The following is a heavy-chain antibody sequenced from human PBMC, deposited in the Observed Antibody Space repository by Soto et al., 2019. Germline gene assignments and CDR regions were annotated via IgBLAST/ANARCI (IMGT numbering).Heavy chain of an antibody. CDR3: ASTGYSSSWEFYYYYYMDV. D-gene: IGHD6-13*01. CDR1: GGSISSSSYY. V-gene: IGHV4-39*01. Sequence: SETLSLTCTVSGGSISSSSYYWGWIRQPPGKGLEWIGSIYYSGSTYYNPSLKSRVTISVDTSKNQFSLKLSSVTAADTAVYYCASTGYSSSWEFYYYYYMDVWGKGTTVTVSS. CDR2: IYYSGST. J-gene: IGHJ6*03.